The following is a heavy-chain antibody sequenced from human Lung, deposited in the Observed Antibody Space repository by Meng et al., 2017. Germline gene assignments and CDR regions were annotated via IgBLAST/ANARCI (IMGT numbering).Heavy chain of an antibody. D-gene: IGHD2-15*01. Sequence: QVHLLQSGAEVKKPGASVRVSCKASGYTFGSYGICWVRQAPGQGLEWMGWFVNYVDTYPAPKFQGRVTMATDTHTNTAFMELRSLTSDDTAVYYCASGTPGRSYCDYWGQGTLVTVSS. CDR1: GYTFGSYG. V-gene: IGHV1-18*01. CDR2: FVNYVDT. J-gene: IGHJ4*02. CDR3: ASGTPGRSYCDY.